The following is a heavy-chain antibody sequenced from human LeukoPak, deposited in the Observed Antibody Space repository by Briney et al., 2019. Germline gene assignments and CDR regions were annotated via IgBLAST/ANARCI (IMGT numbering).Heavy chain of an antibody. CDR1: GFTFSSYG. V-gene: IGHV3-30*02. J-gene: IGHJ6*03. D-gene: IGHD2-2*01. CDR2: IRYDGSNK. Sequence: PGGSLRLSCAASGFTFSSYGMHWVRQAPGKGLEWVAFIRYDGSNKYYADSVKGRFTISRDNSKNTLYLQMNSLRAEDTAVYYCAKAPWEKYQLPRYYYYYMDVWGKGTTVTVSS. CDR3: AKAPWEKYQLPRYYYYYMDV.